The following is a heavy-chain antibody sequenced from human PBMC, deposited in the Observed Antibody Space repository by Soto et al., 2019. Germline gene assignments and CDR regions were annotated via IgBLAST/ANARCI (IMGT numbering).Heavy chain of an antibody. CDR1: GFTFSSYG. V-gene: IGHV3-33*01. D-gene: IGHD6-19*01. Sequence: SGGSVRLSCAAPGFTFSSYGMHWVRQAPGKGLEWVAVIWYGGSNKYCADSVKGRFTISRDNSKNTLYLQMNSLRAEDTAVYYCARDAAVAGSFYYYYGLDVWGQGTTVTVSS. CDR3: ARDAAVAGSFYYYYGLDV. J-gene: IGHJ6*02. CDR2: IWYGGSNK.